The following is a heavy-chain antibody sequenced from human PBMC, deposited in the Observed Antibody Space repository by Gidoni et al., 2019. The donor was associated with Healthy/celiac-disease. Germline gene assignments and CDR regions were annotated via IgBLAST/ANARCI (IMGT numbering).Heavy chain of an antibody. CDR3: ARGPYYGSGSYYQFSYGARDY. Sequence: QVQLQQWGAGLLKPSETLSLTCAVYGGSFSGYYWSWIRQPPGKGLEWIGEINHSGSTNYNPSLRSRVTISVDTSKNQFSLKLSSVTAADTAVYYCARGPYYGSGSYYQFSYGARDYWGQGTLVTVSS. J-gene: IGHJ4*02. CDR1: GGSFSGYY. CDR2: INHSGST. D-gene: IGHD3-10*01. V-gene: IGHV4-34*01.